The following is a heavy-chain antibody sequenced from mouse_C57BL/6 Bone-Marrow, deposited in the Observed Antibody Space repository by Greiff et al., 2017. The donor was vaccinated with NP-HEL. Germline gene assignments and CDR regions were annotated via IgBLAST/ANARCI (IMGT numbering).Heavy chain of an antibody. CDR3: AKRGPTVVAHRYWYFDV. CDR1: GFSLTSYG. V-gene: IGHV2-5*01. J-gene: IGHJ1*03. Sequence: QVQLQQSGPGLVQPSQTLSLTCTASGFSLTSYGVHWVRQSPGKGLEWLGVIWRGGSTDYNAAFMSGLSISKDNSTRQVFFKMNSLQADDTAIDYCAKRGPTVVAHRYWYFDVWGTGTTVTVSS. CDR2: IWRGGST. D-gene: IGHD1-1*01.